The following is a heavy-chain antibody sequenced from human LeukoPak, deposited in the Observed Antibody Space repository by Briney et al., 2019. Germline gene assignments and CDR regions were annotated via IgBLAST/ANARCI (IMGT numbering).Heavy chain of an antibody. D-gene: IGHD2-2*01. V-gene: IGHV3-30*02. CDR1: GFTFSSYG. CDR2: IRYDGSNK. J-gene: IGHJ4*02. Sequence: PGGSLRLSCAASGFTFSSYGMHWVRQAPGKWLEWVAFIRYDGSNKYYADSVKGRFTISRDNSKNTLYLQMNSLRAEDTAVYYCAKGPRVVPAAKEFDYWGQGTLVTVSS. CDR3: AKGPRVVPAAKEFDY.